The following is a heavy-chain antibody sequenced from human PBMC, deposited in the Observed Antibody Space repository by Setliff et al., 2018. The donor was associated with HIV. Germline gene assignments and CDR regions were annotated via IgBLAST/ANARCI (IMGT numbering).Heavy chain of an antibody. J-gene: IGHJ2*01. D-gene: IGHD1-26*01. CDR2: ISAYNGNT. V-gene: IGHV1-18*01. Sequence: ASVKVSCKASAYTFTDYGISWVRQAPGQGLEWMGWISAYNGNTNYAQRLQGRVTMTTDTSTSTAYMELRSLRSDDTAVYYCARGDRRSYYRWYFDLWGRGTLVTVSS. CDR1: AYTFTDYG. CDR3: ARGDRRSYYRWYFDL.